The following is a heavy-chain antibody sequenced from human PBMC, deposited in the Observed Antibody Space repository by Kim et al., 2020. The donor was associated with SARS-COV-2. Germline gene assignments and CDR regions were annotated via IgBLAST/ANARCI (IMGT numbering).Heavy chain of an antibody. V-gene: IGHV4-34*01. CDR1: GGSFSGYY. D-gene: IGHD3-10*01. J-gene: IGHJ4*02. Sequence: SETLSLTCAVYGGSFSGYYWSWIRQPPGKGLEWIGEINHSGSTNYNPSLKSRVTISVDTSKNQFSLKLSSVTAADTAVYYCARVNTYYYGSGSYYRRNRSFDYWGQGTLVTVSS. CDR3: ARVNTYYYGSGSYYRRNRSFDY. CDR2: INHSGST.